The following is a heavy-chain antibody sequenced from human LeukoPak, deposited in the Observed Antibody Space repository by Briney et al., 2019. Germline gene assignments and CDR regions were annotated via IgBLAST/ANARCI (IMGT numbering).Heavy chain of an antibody. CDR2: VNPDDSDT. D-gene: IGHD3-10*01. CDR3: AGLRWPRGGRSSFDY. CDR1: GYSFTDYW. J-gene: IGHJ4*02. V-gene: IGHV5-51*01. Sequence: GESLKISCKASGYSFTDYWIGWVRQMPGKGLEWMGIVNPDDSDTIYSPSFQGQVTISADESITTAYLQWSSLKASDTAMYYCAGLRWPRGGRSSFDYWGQGALVTVSS.